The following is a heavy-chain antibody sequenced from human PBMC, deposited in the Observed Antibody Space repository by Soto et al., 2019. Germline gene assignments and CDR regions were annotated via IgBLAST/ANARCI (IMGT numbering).Heavy chain of an antibody. CDR2: IWYDGSNK. CDR3: ARDRGDYVFDY. CDR1: GFTFSSYG. J-gene: IGHJ4*02. V-gene: IGHV3-33*01. D-gene: IGHD4-17*01. Sequence: QVQLVESGGGVVQPGRSLRLSCAASGFTFSSYGMHWVRQAPSKGLEWVAVIWYDGSNKYYADSVKGRFTISRDNSKNTLYLQMNSLRAEDTAVYYCARDRGDYVFDYWGQGTLVTVSS.